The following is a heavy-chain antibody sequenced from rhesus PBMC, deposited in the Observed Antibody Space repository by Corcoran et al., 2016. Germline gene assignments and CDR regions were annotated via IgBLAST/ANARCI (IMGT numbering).Heavy chain of an antibody. CDR1: GFTFTTYG. CDR2: ISSDGSKK. Sequence: EVQVVESGGGLVQPGGSLRLSCAASGFTFTTYGFHWVRQAPGKGLVWVAVISSDGSKKYYADSVEDRFTISRDNSKNMVYLQMNNLKLEDMAVYYCTRFDYWGQGVLVTVSS. V-gene: IGHV3-54*02. CDR3: TRFDY. J-gene: IGHJ4*01.